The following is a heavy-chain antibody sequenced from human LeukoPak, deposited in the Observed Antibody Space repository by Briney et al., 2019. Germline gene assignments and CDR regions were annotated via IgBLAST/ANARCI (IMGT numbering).Heavy chain of an antibody. CDR2: INTDGSST. J-gene: IGHJ4*02. CDR1: GFTFSSYW. Sequence: GGSLRLSCAASGFTFSSYWMHWVRQAPGKGLVWVSRINTDGSSTSYADSVKGRFTISRDNAKNTLYLQMNSLRAEDTAVYYCARARVTSGWYPDYWGQGTLVTVSS. CDR3: ARARVTSGWYPDY. D-gene: IGHD6-19*01. V-gene: IGHV3-74*01.